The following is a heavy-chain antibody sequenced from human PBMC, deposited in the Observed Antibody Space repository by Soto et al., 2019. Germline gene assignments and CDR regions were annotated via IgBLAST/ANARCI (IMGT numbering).Heavy chain of an antibody. CDR2: ISWNSASI. J-gene: IGHJ4*02. CDR1: GFTFDDYA. Sequence: EVQLVESGGALVQPGRSLRLSCAASGFTFDDYAMHWVRQAPGKGPEWVSGISWNSASIGYADSVKGRFTISRDNAKKSLYLQMNSLRPEDTAVYFCGKDLTPLVRMCDYWGQGTLVTVSS. CDR3: GKDLTPLVRMCDY. V-gene: IGHV3-9*01. D-gene: IGHD5-18*01.